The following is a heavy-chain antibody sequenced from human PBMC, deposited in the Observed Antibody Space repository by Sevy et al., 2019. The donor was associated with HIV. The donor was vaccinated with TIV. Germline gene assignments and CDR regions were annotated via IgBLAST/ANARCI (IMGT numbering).Heavy chain of an antibody. D-gene: IGHD2-8*01. CDR3: ARGSVTYYYYGMDV. V-gene: IGHV1-8*01. Sequence: ASVKVSCKASGYTFTSYDINWVRQATGQGLEWMGWMNPNSGNTGYAQKFQGRVTMTRNTSISTAYMELSSLRSEDTAGYYCARGSVTYYYYGMDVWGQGTTVTVSS. CDR2: MNPNSGNT. CDR1: GYTFTSYD. J-gene: IGHJ6*02.